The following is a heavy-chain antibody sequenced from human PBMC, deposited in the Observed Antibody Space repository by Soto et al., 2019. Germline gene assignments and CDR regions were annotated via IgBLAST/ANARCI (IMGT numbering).Heavy chain of an antibody. CDR1: GFTFSSYA. V-gene: IGHV3-23*01. Sequence: GGSLRLSCAASGFTFSSYAMTWVRQAPGKGLEWVSAISGRGDPTYYENSVKGRFTISRDNSKNTLYLQMNSLRAEDTAVYYCAKVATPSLRLLVSDYIDYWGQGTLVTVSS. CDR2: ISGRGDPT. CDR3: AKVATPSLRLLVSDYIDY. D-gene: IGHD3-3*01. J-gene: IGHJ4*02.